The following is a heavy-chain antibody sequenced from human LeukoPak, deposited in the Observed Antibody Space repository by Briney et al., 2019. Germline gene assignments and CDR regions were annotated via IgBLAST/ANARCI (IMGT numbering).Heavy chain of an antibody. V-gene: IGHV3-30-3*01. Sequence: GGSLRLSCAASGFTFSSYAMHWVRQAPGKGLEWVAVISYDGSNKYYADSVKGRFTISRDNSKNTLYLQMNSLRAEDTAVYYCAREGGYCSSTSCYGSPFDYWGQGTLVTVSS. D-gene: IGHD2-2*01. J-gene: IGHJ4*02. CDR1: GFTFSSYA. CDR3: AREGGYCSSTSCYGSPFDY. CDR2: ISYDGSNK.